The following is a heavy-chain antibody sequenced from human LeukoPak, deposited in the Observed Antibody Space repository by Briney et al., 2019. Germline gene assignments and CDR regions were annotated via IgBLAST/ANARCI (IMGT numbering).Heavy chain of an antibody. D-gene: IGHD5-24*01. CDR1: GGSISSYY. J-gene: IGHJ4*02. CDR3: AREPRRDGYKDH. V-gene: IGHV4-59*12. CDR2: IYYSGST. Sequence: PSETLSLTCTVSGGSISSYYWSWIRQPPGKGLEWIGYIYYSGSTNYNPSLKSRVTISVDTSKNQFSLKLSSVTAADTAVYYCAREPRRDGYKDHWGQGTLVTVSS.